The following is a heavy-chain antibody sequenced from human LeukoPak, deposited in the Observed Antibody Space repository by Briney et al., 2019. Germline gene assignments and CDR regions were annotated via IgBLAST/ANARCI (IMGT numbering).Heavy chain of an antibody. Sequence: GGSLRLSCAASGFTFDDYAMHWVRQAPGKGLEWVSDIIWNGGRTGYADSVKGRFTISRDNAKNSLYLQMNNLRVEDTALYYCAKDKVFGGELDYWGQGTLVTVSS. CDR3: AKDKVFGGELDY. J-gene: IGHJ4*02. V-gene: IGHV3-9*01. CDR2: IIWNGGRT. D-gene: IGHD3-10*01. CDR1: GFTFDDYA.